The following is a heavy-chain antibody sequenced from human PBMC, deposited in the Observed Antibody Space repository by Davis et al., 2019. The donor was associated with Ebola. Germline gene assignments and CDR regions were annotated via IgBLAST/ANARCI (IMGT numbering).Heavy chain of an antibody. V-gene: IGHV1-3*04. CDR3: ARDRGYSRFDP. CDR2: INSGNGDT. D-gene: IGHD3-22*01. Sequence: ASVKVSCKTSGYIFTPYSIHWLRHAPGEGLEWVGWINSGNGDTKSSQKFHDRVTFTRDASTSTAYMELSSLRSEDTAMYYCARDRGYSRFDPWGQGTLVTVSS. CDR1: GYIFTPYS. J-gene: IGHJ5*02.